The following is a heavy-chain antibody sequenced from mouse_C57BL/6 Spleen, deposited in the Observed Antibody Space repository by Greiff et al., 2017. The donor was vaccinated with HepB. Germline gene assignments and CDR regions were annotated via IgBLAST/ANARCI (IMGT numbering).Heavy chain of an antibody. CDR1: GFTFSSYA. V-gene: IGHV5-9-1*02. J-gene: IGHJ1*03. CDR2: ISSGGDYI. D-gene: IGHD1-1*01. Sequence: EVKVVESGEGLVKPGGSLKLSCAASGFTFSSYAMSWVRQTPEKRLEGVAYISSGGDYIYYADTVKGRFTISRDNARNTLYLQMSSLKSEDTAMYYCTRDYYGSRPWYFDVWGTGTTVTVSS. CDR3: TRDYYGSRPWYFDV.